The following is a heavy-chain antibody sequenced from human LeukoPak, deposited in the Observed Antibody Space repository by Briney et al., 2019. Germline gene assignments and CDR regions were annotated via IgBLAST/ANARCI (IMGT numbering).Heavy chain of an antibody. CDR1: GDSISSYY. J-gene: IGHJ4*02. CDR2: IYYSGST. D-gene: IGHD5-18*01. Sequence: SGTLSLTCTVSGDSISSYYWSWIRQPPGKGLEWIGYIYYSGSTNYNPSLKSRVTISVDTSKNQFSLKLSSVTAADTAVYYCARRRGYSLDYWGQGTLVTVSS. V-gene: IGHV4-59*01. CDR3: ARRRGYSLDY.